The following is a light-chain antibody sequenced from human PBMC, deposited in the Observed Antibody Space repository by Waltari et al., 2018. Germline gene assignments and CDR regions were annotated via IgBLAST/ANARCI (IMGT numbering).Light chain of an antibody. CDR3: QQRRDWPLT. J-gene: IGKJ4*01. CDR2: DTS. CDR1: QSVTNY. V-gene: IGKV3-11*01. Sequence: DIELTQSPAILSLSPGERASLSCRASQSVTNYLAWYQQKPGQAPRLLIYDTSNRATGIPARCSGSGFETDFTLTISSLEPEDFAVYYCQQRRDWPLTFGGGTKVEIK.